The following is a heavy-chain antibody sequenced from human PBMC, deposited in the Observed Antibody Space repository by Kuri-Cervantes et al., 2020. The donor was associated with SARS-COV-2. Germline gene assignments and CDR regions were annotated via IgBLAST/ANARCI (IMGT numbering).Heavy chain of an antibody. CDR3: XXXEVGEH. CDR1: GFMFSRYW. J-gene: IGHJ4*02. D-gene: IGHD2-15*01. Sequence: GGSLRLSCAXSGFMFSRYWMSWVRQAPGKGLEWXXXINEDGSXXYYVXSVKGRFXXSRDNAKNSLYLQMNSLRXEDTAVXYCXXXEVGEHWGQGTLVTDSS. CDR2: INEDGSXX. V-gene: IGHV3-7*01.